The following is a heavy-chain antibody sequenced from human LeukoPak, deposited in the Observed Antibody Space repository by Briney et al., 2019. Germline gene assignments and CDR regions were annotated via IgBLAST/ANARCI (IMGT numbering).Heavy chain of an antibody. CDR2: IYYSGST. D-gene: IGHD1-20*01. J-gene: IGHJ4*02. Sequence: PSQTLSLTCTVSGGSISSGGYYWSWIRQHPGKGLEWIGYIYYSGSTYYNPSLKSRVTISVDTSKDQFSLKPSSVTAADTAVYYCARAGNWNDFWYWGQGTLVTVSS. CDR3: ARAGNWNDFWY. CDR1: GGSISSGGYY. V-gene: IGHV4-31*03.